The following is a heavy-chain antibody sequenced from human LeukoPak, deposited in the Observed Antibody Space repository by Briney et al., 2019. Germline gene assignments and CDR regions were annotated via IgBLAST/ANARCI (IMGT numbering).Heavy chain of an antibody. CDR2: IGGSGGST. CDR3: AKDSLTGGFDY. V-gene: IGHV3-23*01. Sequence: GGSLRLSCAASGFTFSSYAMSWVRQAPGKGLEWVSAIGGSGGSTYYADSVKGRFTISRDNSKNTLNLQMNSLRAEDTALYYCAKDSLTGGFDYWGQGTLVTVSS. CDR1: GFTFSSYA. D-gene: IGHD1-20*01. J-gene: IGHJ4*02.